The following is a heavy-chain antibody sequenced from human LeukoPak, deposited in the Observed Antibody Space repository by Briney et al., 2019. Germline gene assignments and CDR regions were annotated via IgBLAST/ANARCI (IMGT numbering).Heavy chain of an antibody. V-gene: IGHV3-13*01. J-gene: IGHJ2*01. CDR3: ARGWNSFWYFDF. CDR2: IGAAGDT. Sequence: GGSLRLSCAASGFTFSTYDMHWVRQVTGKDLEWVSAIGAAGDTYYPDSVKGRFTISRENVKNSLYLQMNSLRVEGTAVYYCARGWNSFWYFDFWGRGTQVTVSS. CDR1: GFTFSTYD. D-gene: IGHD1-7*01.